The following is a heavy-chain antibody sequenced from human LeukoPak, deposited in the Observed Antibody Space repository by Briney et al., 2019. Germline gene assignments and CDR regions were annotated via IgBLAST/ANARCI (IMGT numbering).Heavy chain of an antibody. Sequence: EASVQVSCKASGGTFSSYAISWVRQAPGQGLEWMGRIIPIFGTANSAQKFQGRVTITTDESTSTAYMELSSLRSEDTAVYYCARDRVLLGYYWGQGTLVTVSS. CDR2: IIPIFGTA. V-gene: IGHV1-69*05. D-gene: IGHD3-10*01. CDR3: ARDRVLLGYY. CDR1: GGTFSSYA. J-gene: IGHJ4*02.